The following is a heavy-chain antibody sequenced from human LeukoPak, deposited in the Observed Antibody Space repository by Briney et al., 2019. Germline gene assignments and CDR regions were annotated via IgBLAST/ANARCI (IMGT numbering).Heavy chain of an antibody. Sequence: PGRSLRLSCAASGFTFSSYGMHWVRQAPGKGLEWVAVIWYDGSNKYYADSVKGRFTISRDNSKNTLYLQMNSLRAEDTAVYYCATVVSAAIFYFDYWGQGTLVTVSS. J-gene: IGHJ4*02. CDR1: GFTFSSYG. V-gene: IGHV3-33*01. CDR2: IWYDGSNK. CDR3: ATVVSAAIFYFDY. D-gene: IGHD2-2*01.